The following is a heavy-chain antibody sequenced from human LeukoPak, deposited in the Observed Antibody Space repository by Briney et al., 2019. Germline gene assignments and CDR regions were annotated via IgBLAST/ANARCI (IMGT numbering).Heavy chain of an antibody. CDR1: GFTFSSYS. J-gene: IGHJ6*02. Sequence: GGSLRLSCAASGFTFSSYSMNWVRQAPGKGLEWVSYISSSSSTIYYADSVKGRFTISRDNAKNSLYLQMNSLRAEDTAVYYCARDRIGGSYYYYYYGMDVWGQGTTVTVSS. CDR2: ISSSSSTI. CDR3: ARDRIGGSYYYYYYGMDV. V-gene: IGHV3-48*04. D-gene: IGHD1-26*01.